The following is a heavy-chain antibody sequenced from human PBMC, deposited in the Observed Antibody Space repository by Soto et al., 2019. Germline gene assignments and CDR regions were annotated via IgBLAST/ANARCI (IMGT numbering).Heavy chain of an antibody. D-gene: IGHD5-12*01. V-gene: IGHV4-59*01. CDR2: IYYSGST. J-gene: IGHJ5*02. CDR1: GGSISSYY. Sequence: SETLSLTCTVSGGSISSYYWSWIRQPPGKGLEWIGYIYYSGSTNYNPSLKSRVTISVDTSKNQFSLKLSSVTAADTDVYYCARGYSGYHVWFDPWGQGTLLTVS. CDR3: ARGYSGYHVWFDP.